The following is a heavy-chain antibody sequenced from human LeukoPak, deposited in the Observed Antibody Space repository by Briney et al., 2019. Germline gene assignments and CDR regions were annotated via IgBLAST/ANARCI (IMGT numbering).Heavy chain of an antibody. V-gene: IGHV3-23*01. CDR1: GFSFSSYA. CDR2: MSSSDDGR. CDR3: AKASGIAVAGTSSYYYYYYMDV. Sequence: PGGSLRLSCATSGFSFSSYAMSWVRQAPGKGLEWVSAMSSSDDGRYYAASVRGRFTISRDNAKNSLYLQMNSLRAEDTALYYCAKASGIAVAGTSSYYYYYYMDVWGKGTTVTISS. J-gene: IGHJ6*03. D-gene: IGHD6-19*01.